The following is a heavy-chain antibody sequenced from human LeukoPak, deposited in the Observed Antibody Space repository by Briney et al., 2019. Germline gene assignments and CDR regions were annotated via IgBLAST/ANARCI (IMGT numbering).Heavy chain of an antibody. CDR2: ISSSSSTI. Sequence: PGGSLRLSCVASAFTFNNYWMHWVRQAPGKGLEGVSYISSSSSTIYYADSVKGRFTISRDNAKSSLYLQMNSLRAEDTAVYYCARGTYGSGSYYRSGTRRGDAFDIWGQGTMVTVSS. V-gene: IGHV3-48*01. J-gene: IGHJ3*02. CDR1: AFTFNNYW. CDR3: ARGTYGSGSYYRSGTRRGDAFDI. D-gene: IGHD3-10*01.